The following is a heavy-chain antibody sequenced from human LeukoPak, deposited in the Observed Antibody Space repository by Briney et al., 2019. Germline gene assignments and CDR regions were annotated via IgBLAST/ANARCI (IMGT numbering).Heavy chain of an antibody. V-gene: IGHV3-53*05. D-gene: IGHD3-10*01. CDR3: AKDWYYYGSGSSNAFDY. J-gene: IGHJ4*02. Sequence: PGGSLRLSCAASGFTVRSNYMSWVRQAPGKGLEWVSIIYGGGSVFYADSVKGRFTISRDNSKNTLYLQMNSLRAEETAVYYCAKDWYYYGSGSSNAFDYWGQGTLVTVSS. CDR1: GFTVRSNY. CDR2: IYGGGSV.